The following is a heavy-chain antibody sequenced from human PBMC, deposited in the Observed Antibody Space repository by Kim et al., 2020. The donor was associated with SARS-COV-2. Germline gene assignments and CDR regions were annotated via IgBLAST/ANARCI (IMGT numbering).Heavy chain of an antibody. CDR3: ARAVDTAMSDDAFDI. J-gene: IGHJ3*02. V-gene: IGHV3-21*01. Sequence: DSAQGRFTISTDTAKNSLYLQMNSRRAEDTAVYYCARAVDTAMSDDAFDIWGQGTMVTVSS. D-gene: IGHD5-18*01.